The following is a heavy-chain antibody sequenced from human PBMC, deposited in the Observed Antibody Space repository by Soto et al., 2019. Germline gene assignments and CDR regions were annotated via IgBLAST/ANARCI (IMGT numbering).Heavy chain of an antibody. V-gene: IGHV1-18*01. J-gene: IGHJ4*02. CDR2: ISASNGNK. CDR1: VYAFSAPV. Sequence: QGQLLQSGAEVKRPGASLKVACMASVYAFSAPVITWVRQAPGQGLEWMVWISASNGNKKYAPGLQGRGILTTDTSTSTAYMELRSLRPDDTAVYYGVRARSSENYLKLLDYWGQGTLVTVSS. CDR3: VRARSSENYLKLLDY. D-gene: IGHD6-19*01.